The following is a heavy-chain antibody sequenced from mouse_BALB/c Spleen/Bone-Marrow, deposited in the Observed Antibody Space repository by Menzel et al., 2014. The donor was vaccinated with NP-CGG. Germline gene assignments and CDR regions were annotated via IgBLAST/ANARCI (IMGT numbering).Heavy chain of an antibody. CDR1: GFNIKDTY. J-gene: IGHJ2*01. CDR3: ASLTGTFDY. Sequence: VQLQQSGTDLVKLGASVKLSCTASGFNIKDTYMHWVKQRPEQGLDWIGRIGPASGNIQYDPKFQGRAAITADTSSNTAYLQLSSLTSEDTAVYYCASLTGTFDYWGQGTPLTVSS. D-gene: IGHD4-1*01. V-gene: IGHV14-3*02. CDR2: IGPASGNI.